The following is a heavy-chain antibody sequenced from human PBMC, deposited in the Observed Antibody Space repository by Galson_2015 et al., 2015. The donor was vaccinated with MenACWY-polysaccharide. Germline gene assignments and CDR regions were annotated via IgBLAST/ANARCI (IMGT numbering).Heavy chain of an antibody. D-gene: IGHD3-10*01. V-gene: IGHV3-74*01. CDR1: GFTFSDYW. J-gene: IGHJ5*02. CDR2: INSDGSGT. CDR3: ARGIISMVRGVGITSSWFDP. Sequence: SLRLSCAASGFTFSDYWMHWVRQAPGKGLVWVSRINSDGSGTSYADSVKGRFTISRDNAKNTLYLQMNSLRAEDTAVYYCARGIISMVRGVGITSSWFDPWGQRTLVIVSS.